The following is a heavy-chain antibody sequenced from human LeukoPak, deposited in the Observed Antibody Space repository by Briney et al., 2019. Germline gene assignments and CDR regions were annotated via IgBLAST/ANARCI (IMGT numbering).Heavy chain of an antibody. CDR1: GFTFSSYA. J-gene: IGHJ4*02. CDR3: ASLGGSGSYYHF. Sequence: PGGSLRLSCAASGFTFSSYAMHWVRQAPGKGLEYVSAISSNGGSTYYANSVKGRFTISRDNSKNTLYLQMDSLRDEDTAVFYCASLGGSGSYYHFWGQGTLVTVSS. CDR2: ISSNGGST. D-gene: IGHD3-10*01. V-gene: IGHV3-64*01.